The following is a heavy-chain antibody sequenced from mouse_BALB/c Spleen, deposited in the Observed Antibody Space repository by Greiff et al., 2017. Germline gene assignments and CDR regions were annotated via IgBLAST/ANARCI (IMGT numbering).Heavy chain of an antibody. D-gene: IGHD2-5*01. V-gene: IGHV3-2*02. Sequence: DVKLQESGPGLVEPSQSLSLTCTVTGYSITSDYAWNWIRQFPGNKLEWMGYISYSGSTSYNPSLKSRISITRDTSKNQFFLQLNSVTTEDTATYYCARWESNYRFAYWGRGTLVTVSA. CDR3: ARWESNYRFAY. CDR1: GYSITSDYA. CDR2: ISYSGST. J-gene: IGHJ3*01.